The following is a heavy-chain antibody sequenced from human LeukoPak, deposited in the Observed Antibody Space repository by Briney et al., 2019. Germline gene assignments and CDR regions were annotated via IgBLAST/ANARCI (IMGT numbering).Heavy chain of an antibody. CDR1: GFTFSSYW. V-gene: IGHV3-74*01. CDR3: ARGGVDHYGSGTYYLMYYFDH. D-gene: IGHD3-10*01. J-gene: IGHJ4*02. Sequence: GGSLRLSCAASGFTFSSYWMHWVRQAPGKGLVWVSRINSDGSSTSYADSVKGRFTVSRDDPHNTLYLQMNSVRAEDTAVYFCARGGVDHYGSGTYYLMYYFDHWGQGALVTVSS. CDR2: INSDGSST.